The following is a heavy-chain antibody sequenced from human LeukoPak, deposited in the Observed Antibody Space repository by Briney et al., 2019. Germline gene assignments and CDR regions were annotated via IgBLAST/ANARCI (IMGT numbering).Heavy chain of an antibody. CDR2: MNPNSGNT. J-gene: IGHJ4*02. CDR1: GYTFTSYD. CDR3: ARGGGEWFGLKHDY. Sequence: ASVKVSCKASGYTFTSYDINWVRQATGQGLEWMGWMNPNSGNTGYAQKFQGRVTMTRNTSISTAYMELSSLRSDDTAVYYCARGGGEWFGLKHDYWGQGTLVTVSS. V-gene: IGHV1-8*01. D-gene: IGHD3-10*01.